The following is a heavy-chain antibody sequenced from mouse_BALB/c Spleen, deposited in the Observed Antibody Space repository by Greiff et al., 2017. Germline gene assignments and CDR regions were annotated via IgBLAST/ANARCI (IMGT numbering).Heavy chain of an antibody. CDR3: ASSPHYDGYYYAMDY. CDR1: GFSLTSYG. CDR2: IWSGGST. Sequence: QVQLQQSGPGLVQPSQSLSITCTVSGFSLTSYGVHWVRQSPGKGLEWLGVIWSGGSTDYNAAFISRLSISKDNSKSQVFFKMNSLQANDTAIYYCASSPHYDGYYYAMDYWGQGTSVTVSS. J-gene: IGHJ4*01. V-gene: IGHV2-2*02. D-gene: IGHD2-3*01.